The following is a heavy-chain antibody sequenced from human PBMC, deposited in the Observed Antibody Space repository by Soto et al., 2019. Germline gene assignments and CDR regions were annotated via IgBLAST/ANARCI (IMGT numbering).Heavy chain of an antibody. J-gene: IGHJ5*02. CDR2: IYHSGST. CDR1: GGSISSGGYS. V-gene: IGHV4-30-2*01. Sequence: QLQLQESGSGLVKPSQTLSLTCAVSGGSISSGGYSWSWIRQPPGKGLEWIGYIYHSGSTYYHPYLMSRVTISVDRSTHQFSMQLSSVTAADTALYYCARVPSPWGQGTLVTVSS. CDR3: ARVPSP.